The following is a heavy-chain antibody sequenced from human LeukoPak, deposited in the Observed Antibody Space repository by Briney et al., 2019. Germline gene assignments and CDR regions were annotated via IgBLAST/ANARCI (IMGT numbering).Heavy chain of an antibody. CDR2: IYTSGST. Sequence: SETLSLTCTVSGGSISSGSYYWSWIRQPAGRGLEWIGRIYTSGSTNYNPSLKSRVTISVDTANNLFSQKLSSVTAADTAVYYCARDALRYFDWFPQINWFDPWGQRALVTVSS. D-gene: IGHD3-9*01. CDR1: GGSISSGSYY. CDR3: ARDALRYFDWFPQINWFDP. J-gene: IGHJ5*02. V-gene: IGHV4-61*02.